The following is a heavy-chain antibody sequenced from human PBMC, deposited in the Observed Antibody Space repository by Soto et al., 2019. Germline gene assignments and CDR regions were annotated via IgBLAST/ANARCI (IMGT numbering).Heavy chain of an antibody. D-gene: IGHD5-12*01. CDR2: IDPSDSQT. J-gene: IGHJ4*02. CDR1: GDSFAGYW. CDR3: ARQIYESDKGPNFQYSFDS. V-gene: IGHV5-10-1*01. Sequence: GESLKISCKGSGDSFAGYWITWVRQKPGKGLEWMGRIDPSDSQTYYSPSFRGHVTISATKSITTVFLQWSSLRASDTAMYYCARQIYESDKGPNFQYSFDSWGPGTPATVSS.